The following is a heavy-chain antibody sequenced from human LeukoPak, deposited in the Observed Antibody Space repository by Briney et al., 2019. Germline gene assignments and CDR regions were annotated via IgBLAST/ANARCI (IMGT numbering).Heavy chain of an antibody. CDR2: IYTSGSN. CDR1: GGSISSYY. J-gene: IGHJ5*02. V-gene: IGHV4-4*07. CDR3: AREKFGYCSSTSCLNWFDP. Sequence: SETLSLTCTVSGGSISSYYWSWIRQPAGKGLEWIGRIYTSGSNNYNPSLKSRVTMSVDTSKNQFSLKLRSVTAADTAVYYCAREKFGYCSSTSCLNWFDPWGQGTLVTVSS. D-gene: IGHD2-2*01.